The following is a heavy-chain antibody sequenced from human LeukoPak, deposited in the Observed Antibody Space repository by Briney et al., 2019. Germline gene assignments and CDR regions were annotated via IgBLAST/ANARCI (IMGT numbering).Heavy chain of an antibody. D-gene: IGHD2-15*01. CDR3: ARCEGTVVVVAATRYYYGMDV. CDR1: GFTFTYYY. V-gene: IGHV3-72*01. J-gene: IGHJ6*02. CDR2: IGTKPNDYTT. Sequence: GGSLRLSCAASGFTFTYYYMDWVRRAPGKGLEWVGRIGTKPNDYTTEFAPSVSGRFSISRDDSTNSLFLQMNSLKIDDTAVYYCARCEGTVVVVAATRYYYGMDVWGQGTTVTVSS.